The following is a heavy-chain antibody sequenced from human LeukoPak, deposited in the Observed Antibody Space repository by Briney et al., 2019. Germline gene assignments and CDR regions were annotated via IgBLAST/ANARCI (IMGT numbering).Heavy chain of an antibody. V-gene: IGHV1-69*13. CDR2: IIPIFGTA. CDR3: ARVGRLYDHKGWFDP. CDR1: GYTFTSYG. D-gene: IGHD3-3*01. J-gene: IGHJ5*02. Sequence: EASVKVSCKASGYTFTSYGISWVRQAPRQGLEWMGGIIPIFGTANYAQNFQGRVTITSDESTSTAYMELSRLRSEETAVYYCARVGRLYDHKGWFDPWGQGTLVTVSS.